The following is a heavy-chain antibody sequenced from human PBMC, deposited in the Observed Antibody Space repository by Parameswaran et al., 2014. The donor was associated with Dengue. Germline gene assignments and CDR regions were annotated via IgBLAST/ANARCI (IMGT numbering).Heavy chain of an antibody. Sequence: WVRQAPGQSLEWMGYIIVGSDNRGYSENLQGRVTITRDTSATTVYMDLTGLISEDTAVYFCATETPGGQWLVWGQGTVVTVSS. CDR3: ATETPGGQWLV. CDR2: IIVGSDNR. J-gene: IGHJ4*02. V-gene: IGHV1-3*01. D-gene: IGHD6-19*01.